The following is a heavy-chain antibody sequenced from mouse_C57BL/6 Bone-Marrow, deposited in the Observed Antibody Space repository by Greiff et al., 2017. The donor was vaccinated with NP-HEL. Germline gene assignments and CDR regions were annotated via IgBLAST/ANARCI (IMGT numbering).Heavy chain of an antibody. J-gene: IGHJ2*01. CDR3: TGTKIITTADY. Sequence: EVKLEESGGGLVQPGGSMKLSCVASGFTFSNYWMNWVRQSPEKGLEWVAQIRLKSDNYATHYAESVKGRFTISRDDSKSSVYLQMNNLRAEDTVIYYCTGTKIITTADYWGQGTTLTVSS. V-gene: IGHV6-3*01. D-gene: IGHD1-2*01. CDR2: IRLKSDNYAT. CDR1: GFTFSNYW.